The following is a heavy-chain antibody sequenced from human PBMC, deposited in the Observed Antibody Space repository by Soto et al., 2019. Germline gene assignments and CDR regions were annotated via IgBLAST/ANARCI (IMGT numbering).Heavy chain of an antibody. Sequence: ASVKVSCKASGYTFTGHYKHWVRQAPGQGREWMGWINPNSGGTNYAQKFQGRVTMTRDTSISTAYMELSRLRSDDTAVYYCARDGSEIGLPNYNSFDPWGQGTRVTVS. CDR2: INPNSGGT. J-gene: IGHJ5*02. V-gene: IGHV1-2*02. CDR3: ARDGSEIGLPNYNSFDP. CDR1: GYTFTGHY. D-gene: IGHD7-27*01.